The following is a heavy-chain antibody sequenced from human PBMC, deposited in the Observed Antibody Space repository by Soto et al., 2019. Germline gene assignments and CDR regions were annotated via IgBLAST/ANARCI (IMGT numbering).Heavy chain of an antibody. CDR1: GFTFSNYW. CDR2: IKEDGSEK. Sequence: EVQLVESGGGLVQPGGSPRLSCAASGFTFSNYWMRWVRQAPGKGLEWVANIKEDGSEKHYVDSVKGRFTISRDNAKSSVDLQMNSLTAEDTAVYYCARGGNWAFHYWGQGTLVTVSS. D-gene: IGHD1-1*01. V-gene: IGHV3-7*01. CDR3: ARGGNWAFHY. J-gene: IGHJ4*02.